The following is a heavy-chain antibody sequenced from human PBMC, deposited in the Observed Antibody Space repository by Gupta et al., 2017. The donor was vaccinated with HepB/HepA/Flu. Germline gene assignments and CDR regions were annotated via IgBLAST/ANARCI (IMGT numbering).Heavy chain of an antibody. CDR3: ARVKPQVVVIIPNYYMDV. D-gene: IGHD3-3*01. J-gene: IGHJ6*03. CDR1: GFTFSSHS. CDR2: ISSSSSYI. V-gene: IGHV3-21*01. Sequence: EVQLVESGGGLVKPGGSLRLSCAASGFTFSSHSMNWVRQAPGKGLEWVSSISSSSSYIYYADSVKGRFTISRDNAKNSLYLQMNSLRAEDTAVYYCARVKPQVVVIIPNYYMDVWGKGTTVTVSS.